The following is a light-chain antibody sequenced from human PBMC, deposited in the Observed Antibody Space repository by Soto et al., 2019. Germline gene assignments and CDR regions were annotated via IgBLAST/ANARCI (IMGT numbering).Light chain of an antibody. Sequence: EIVMTQSPDTLSVSPGERATLSCRASRSVGSNLAWYQQKPGQAPRLLIYGASTRATGIPARFSGSGSGTEFTLSISSLQSEDFAVYYCQQYNNWPPWTFGQGTKVEIK. CDR3: QQYNNWPPWT. CDR2: GAS. V-gene: IGKV3-15*01. CDR1: RSVGSN. J-gene: IGKJ1*01.